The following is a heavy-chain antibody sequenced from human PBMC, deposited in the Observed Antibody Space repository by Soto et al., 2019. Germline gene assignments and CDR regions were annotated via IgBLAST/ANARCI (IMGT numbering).Heavy chain of an antibody. CDR3: AKDPLTWGYCCSYGMDV. CDR1: GFTFSSYA. D-gene: IGHD7-27*01. CDR2: ISGSGGST. Sequence: EVQLLESGGGLVQPGGSLRLSCAASGFTFSSYAMSWVRQAPGKGLEWVSAISGSGGSTYYADSVKGRFTISRDNSKNTLYLQMNSLRAEDTAVYYCAKDPLTWGYCCSYGMDVWGQGTTVTVSS. V-gene: IGHV3-23*01. J-gene: IGHJ6*02.